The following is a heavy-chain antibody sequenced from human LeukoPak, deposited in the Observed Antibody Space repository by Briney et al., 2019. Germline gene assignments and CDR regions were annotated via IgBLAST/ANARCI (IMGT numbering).Heavy chain of an antibody. J-gene: IGHJ4*02. CDR1: GRSFSGYY. Sequence: SETLSLTCAVYGRSFSGYYWSWIRQPPGKGLEWIGEINHSGSTNYNPSLKSRVTISVDTSKNQFSLKLSSVTAADTAVYYCARASKWLVNDYWGQGTLVTVSS. CDR2: INHSGST. V-gene: IGHV4-34*01. CDR3: ARASKWLVNDY. D-gene: IGHD6-19*01.